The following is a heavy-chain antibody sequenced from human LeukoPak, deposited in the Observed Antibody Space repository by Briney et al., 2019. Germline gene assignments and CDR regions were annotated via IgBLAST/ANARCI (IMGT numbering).Heavy chain of an antibody. J-gene: IGHJ4*02. Sequence: SETLSLTCTVSGGSISSYSWSWIRQPAEKGLEWIGRIYTSGSTNYNPSLKSRVTMSVDTSKNQFSLKLSSVTAADTAVYYCASSYSGSHPIFDYWGQGTLVTVSS. CDR1: GGSISSYS. CDR3: ASSYSGSHPIFDY. D-gene: IGHD1-26*01. V-gene: IGHV4-4*07. CDR2: IYTSGST.